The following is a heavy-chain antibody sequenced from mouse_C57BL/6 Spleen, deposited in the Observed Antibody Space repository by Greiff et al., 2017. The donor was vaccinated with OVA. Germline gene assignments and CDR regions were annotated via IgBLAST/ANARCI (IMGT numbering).Heavy chain of an antibody. CDR1: GYTFTSYG. CDR2: IYPRSGNT. CDR3: ARSAQALAY. Sequence: VKLQQSGAELARPGASVKLSCKASGYTFTSYGISWVKQRTGQGLEWIGEIYPRSGNTYYNEKFKGKATLTADKSSSTAYMELRSLTSEDSAVYFCARSAQALAYWGQGTLVTVSA. D-gene: IGHD3-2*02. V-gene: IGHV1-81*01. J-gene: IGHJ3*01.